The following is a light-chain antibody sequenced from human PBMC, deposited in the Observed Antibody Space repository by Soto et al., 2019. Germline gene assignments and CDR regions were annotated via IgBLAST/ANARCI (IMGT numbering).Light chain of an antibody. Sequence: QSVLTQPPSVSGAPGQRVTISCTGSSANIGAGYDVHWYQQLPGTAPKLLFYGNSNRPSGVPDRFSGSKFGTSASLAITGLQAEDEADYYCQSYDSSMSGSWVFGGGTKLTVL. J-gene: IGLJ3*02. CDR2: GNS. V-gene: IGLV1-40*01. CDR1: SANIGAGYD. CDR3: QSYDSSMSGSWV.